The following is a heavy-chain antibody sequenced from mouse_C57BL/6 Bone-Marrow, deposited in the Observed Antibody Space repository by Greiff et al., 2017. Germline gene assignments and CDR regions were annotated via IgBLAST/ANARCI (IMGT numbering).Heavy chain of an antibody. CDR3: ARSGEDALYGYFDV. D-gene: IGHD3-1*01. CDR2: IHPNSGST. J-gene: IGHJ1*03. CDR1: GYTFTSYW. Sequence: QVQLQQPGAELVKPGASVKLSCKASGYTFTSYWMHWVKQRPGQGLEWIGMIHPNSGSTNYNEKFKSKATLTVDKSSSTAYMQRSSLTSEDSAVYYCARSGEDALYGYFDVWGTGTTVTRSS. V-gene: IGHV1-64*01.